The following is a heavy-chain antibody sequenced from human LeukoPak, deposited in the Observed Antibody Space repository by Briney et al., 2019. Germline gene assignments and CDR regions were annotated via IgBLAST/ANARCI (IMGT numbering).Heavy chain of an antibody. CDR1: GGSISGYY. J-gene: IGHJ4*02. Sequence: SGTLSLTCAVSGGSISGYYWNWIRQPPGKGLEWIGRIYTSGNTNYNPSLKSRVTMSVDTSKNQFFLKLFSVTAADTAVYYCARDLGGYNYGYSFDFWGQGTLVTVSS. CDR3: ARDLGGYNYGYSFDF. CDR2: IYTSGNT. V-gene: IGHV4-4*07. D-gene: IGHD5-18*01.